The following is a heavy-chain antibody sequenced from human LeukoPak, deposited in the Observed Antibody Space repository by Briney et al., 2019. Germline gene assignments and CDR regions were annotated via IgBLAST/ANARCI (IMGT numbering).Heavy chain of an antibody. CDR2: IWYDGSNK. CDR1: GFTFSSCG. J-gene: IGHJ3*02. Sequence: QPGGSLRLSCAASGFTFSSCGMHWVRQAPGKGLEWVAVIWYDGSNKYYADSVKGRFTISRDNSKNTLYLQMNSLRAEDTAVYYCARSYYYDSSVGAFDIWGQGTMVTVSS. CDR3: ARSYYYDSSVGAFDI. V-gene: IGHV3-33*01. D-gene: IGHD3-22*01.